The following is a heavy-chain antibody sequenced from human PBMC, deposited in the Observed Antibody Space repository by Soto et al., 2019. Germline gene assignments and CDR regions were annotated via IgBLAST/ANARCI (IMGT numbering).Heavy chain of an antibody. CDR3: ARDTRADSSSWYGVYYYYYYTMDV. Sequence: WGSLRLSCAASGFTFSSYSMNWVRQAPGKGLEWVSSISSSSSYIYYADSVKGRFTISRDNAKNSLYLQMNSLRAEDTAVYYCARDTRADSSSWYGVYYYYYYTMDVWGQGTTVTVSS. D-gene: IGHD6-13*01. CDR1: GFTFSSYS. J-gene: IGHJ6*02. CDR2: ISSSSSYI. V-gene: IGHV3-21*01.